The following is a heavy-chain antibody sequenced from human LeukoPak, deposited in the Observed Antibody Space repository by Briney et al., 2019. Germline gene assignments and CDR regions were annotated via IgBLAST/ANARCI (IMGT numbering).Heavy chain of an antibody. V-gene: IGHV3-73*01. Sequence: GGSLTLSCAASGFTFSASAMHWVRQASGQGKERVGRVRTKTNNFATAYAASGKGRFTVCRDDSKNTAYLQMNSLRTEDTAVYYCTRLLDYNGYYYGAFDYWGQGTLGTVSS. CDR2: VRTKTNNFAT. CDR1: GFTFSASA. J-gene: IGHJ4*02. D-gene: IGHD3-22*01. CDR3: TRLLDYNGYYYGAFDY.